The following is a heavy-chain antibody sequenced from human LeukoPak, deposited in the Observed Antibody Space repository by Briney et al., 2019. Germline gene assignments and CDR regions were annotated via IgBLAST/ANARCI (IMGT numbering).Heavy chain of an antibody. CDR2: ISGSGGST. CDR1: GFTFSSYA. D-gene: IGHD6-19*01. Sequence: GGSLRLSCAASGFTFSSYAMSWVRQAPGKGLEWISAISGSGGSTYYADSVKGRFTISRDNSKNTLYLQMNSLRAEDTAVYYCAKRDTIGWYQGGGWFDPWGQGTLVTVSS. V-gene: IGHV3-23*01. J-gene: IGHJ5*02. CDR3: AKRDTIGWYQGGGWFDP.